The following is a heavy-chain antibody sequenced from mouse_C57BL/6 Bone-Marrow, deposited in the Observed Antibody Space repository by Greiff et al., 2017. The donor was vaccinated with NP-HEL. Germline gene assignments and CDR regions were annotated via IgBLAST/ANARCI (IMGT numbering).Heavy chain of an antibody. D-gene: IGHD1-1*01. J-gene: IGHJ4*01. Sequence: VQLQQSGPELVKPGASVKISCKASGYTFTDYYMNWVKQSHGKSLEWIGDINPNNGGTSYIQKFKGKATLTVDKSSSTAYMELRSLTSEDSAVYYCAREDYYGSSYEAMDYWGQGTSVTVSS. CDR2: INPNNGGT. CDR3: AREDYYGSSYEAMDY. CDR1: GYTFTDYY. V-gene: IGHV1-26*01.